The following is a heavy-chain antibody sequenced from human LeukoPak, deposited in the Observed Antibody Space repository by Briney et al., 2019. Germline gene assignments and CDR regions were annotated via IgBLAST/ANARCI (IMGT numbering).Heavy chain of an antibody. Sequence: SETLSLTCAVYGGSFSGYYWSWLRQPPGKGLEWIGEINHGESTNYNQSLNSRVTISVDTSKNQFSLKLSSVTAADTAVYYCARGRDVVVPAAYYYYMDVWGKGTTVTVSS. J-gene: IGHJ6*03. CDR2: INHGEST. CDR3: ARGRDVVVPAAYYYYMDV. V-gene: IGHV4-34*01. CDR1: GGSFSGYY. D-gene: IGHD2-2*01.